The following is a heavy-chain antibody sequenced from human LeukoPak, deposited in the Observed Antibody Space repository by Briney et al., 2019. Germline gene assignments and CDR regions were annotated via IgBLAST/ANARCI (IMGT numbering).Heavy chain of an antibody. CDR1: GFTFSGYG. CDR2: IRYDGSNK. D-gene: IGHD1-26*01. CDR3: ARLYSGSYGGFDY. V-gene: IGHV3-30*02. Sequence: GGSLRLSCAASGFTFSGYGMHWVRQAPGKGLEWVAFIRYDGSNKYYADSVKGRFTISRDNSKNTLYLQMNSLRAEDTAVYYCARLYSGSYGGFDYWGQGTLVTVSS. J-gene: IGHJ4*02.